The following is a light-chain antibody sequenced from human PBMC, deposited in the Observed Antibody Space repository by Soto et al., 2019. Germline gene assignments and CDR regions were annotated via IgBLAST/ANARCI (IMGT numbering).Light chain of an antibody. CDR1: QSIRRW. CDR3: QQYKSHTWT. CDR2: KXS. V-gene: IGKV1-5*03. Sequence: DIQMTQSPSTLPASVGDRVTFSXRASQSIRRWFAWYQEEPGXPPKXXXAKXSLLETGGPSRLSGSGSVTEFTLTISSLHTDDFGNYYCQQYKSHTWTFGQGTKVDIK. J-gene: IGKJ1*01.